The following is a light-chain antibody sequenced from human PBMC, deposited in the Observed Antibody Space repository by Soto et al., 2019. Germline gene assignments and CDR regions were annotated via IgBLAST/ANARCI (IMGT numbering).Light chain of an antibody. Sequence: QSVLTQPPSASGTPGQRVTISCSGSSSNIGSNYVYWYQQLPGTAPKLLIYRNNQRPSGDPDRFSGSKSGTSASLAISGLRSEDEADYYCAAWDDSLSGVFGGGTKVTVL. CDR1: SSNIGSNY. J-gene: IGLJ3*02. CDR2: RNN. CDR3: AAWDDSLSGV. V-gene: IGLV1-47*01.